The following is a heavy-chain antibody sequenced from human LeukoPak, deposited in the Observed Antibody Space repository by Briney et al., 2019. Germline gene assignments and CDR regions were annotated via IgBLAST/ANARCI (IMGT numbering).Heavy chain of an antibody. V-gene: IGHV3-30*03. J-gene: IGHJ4*02. D-gene: IGHD1-7*01. CDR1: GFTFSSYG. CDR2: ISYDGRNT. Sequence: SGGSLRLSCTVSGFTFSSYGMHWVRQAPGKGLEWVAVISYDGRNTYYADSVKGRFTTSRDNSKNTLYLQMNSLRAEDTAVYYCARMNYVSSGWGAPFDYWGQGTLVTVSS. CDR3: ARMNYVSSGWGAPFDY.